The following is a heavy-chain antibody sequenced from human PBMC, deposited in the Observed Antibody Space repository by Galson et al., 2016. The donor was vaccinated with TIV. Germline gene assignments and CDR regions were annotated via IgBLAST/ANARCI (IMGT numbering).Heavy chain of an antibody. J-gene: IGHJ4*02. V-gene: IGHV1-24*01. D-gene: IGHD3-9*01. Sequence: SVKVSCKVSGYTLTELSMHWVRQAPGKGLEWMGGFDPEDGETIYAQKFQGRVTMTEDTSTDTAYMELSSLRSEDTVVYYCATSRGRYFDWLFGYWGQGTLVTVSS. CDR2: FDPEDGET. CDR1: GYTLTELS. CDR3: ATSRGRYFDWLFGY.